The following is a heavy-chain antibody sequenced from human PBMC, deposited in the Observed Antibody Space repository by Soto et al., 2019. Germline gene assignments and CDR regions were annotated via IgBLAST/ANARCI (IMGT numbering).Heavy chain of an antibody. D-gene: IGHD3-3*01. CDR2: IYYSGST. CDR1: GGSISSYY. V-gene: IGHV4-59*08. Sequence: QVQLQESGPGLVKPSETLSLTCTVSGGSISSYYWSWIRQPPGKGLEWIGDIYYSGSTNYNPSLKSRVTISVDTSKNQFSLKLSSVTAADTAVYYCARHWKRLDFWSGNNAFDIWGQGTMVTVSS. CDR3: ARHWKRLDFWSGNNAFDI. J-gene: IGHJ3*02.